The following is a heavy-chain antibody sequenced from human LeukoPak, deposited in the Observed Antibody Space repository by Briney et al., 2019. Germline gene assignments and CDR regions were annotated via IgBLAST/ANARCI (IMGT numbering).Heavy chain of an antibody. J-gene: IGHJ5*02. CDR3: ARNVSTLVGTARGNWFDP. CDR1: VDSLSNNDYY. Sequence: SETLSLTCSLSVDSLSNNDYYWGWIRQPPGKELEWIGSIQYRGFSSNYRGSTAYNPTLKSRVSISVDTSKNQFSLELTSVTAADTAMYYCARNVSTLVGTARGNWFDPWGQGTLVTVSS. V-gene: IGHV4-39*07. D-gene: IGHD1-26*01. CDR2: IQYRGFSSNYRGST.